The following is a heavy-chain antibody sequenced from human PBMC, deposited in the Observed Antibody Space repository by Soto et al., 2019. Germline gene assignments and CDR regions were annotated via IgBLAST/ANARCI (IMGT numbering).Heavy chain of an antibody. J-gene: IGHJ6*02. V-gene: IGHV4-59*01. CDR1: GGSISGYY. Sequence: QVQLQESGPGLVKPSETLSLTCTVSGGSISGYYWSWIRQPPGKGLDWIGYRYNTGSTVYNPSFKSRVTISVDTSKNQFSLKLNSVTAADTAVYYCARDLWGYCGTDCYPLDVWGQGTTVTVSS. CDR3: ARDLWGYCGTDCYPLDV. CDR2: RYNTGST. D-gene: IGHD2-21*02.